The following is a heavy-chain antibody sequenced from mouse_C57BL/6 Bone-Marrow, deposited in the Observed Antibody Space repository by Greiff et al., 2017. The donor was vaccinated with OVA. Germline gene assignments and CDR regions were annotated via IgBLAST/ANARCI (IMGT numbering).Heavy chain of an antibody. D-gene: IGHD4-1*02. CDR1: GFNIKDDY. CDR2: IDPENGDT. CDR3: TTSNWYYFDY. V-gene: IGHV14-4*01. Sequence: EVKLVESGAELVRPGASVKLSCTASGFNIKDDYMHWVKQRPEQGLEWIGWIDPENGDTEYASKFQGKATITADTSSNTAYLQLSSLTSEDTAVYYCTTSNWYYFDYWGQGTTLTVSS. J-gene: IGHJ2*01.